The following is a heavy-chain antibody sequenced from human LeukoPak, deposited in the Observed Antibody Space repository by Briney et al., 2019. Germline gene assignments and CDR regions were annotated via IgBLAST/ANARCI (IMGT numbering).Heavy chain of an antibody. V-gene: IGHV3-21*01. CDR3: ARGAPWSGYYRHYYMDV. Sequence: PGGSLRLSCAASGFTFSSYSMNWVRQAPGKGLEWVSSISSSSSYIYYADSVKGRFTISRDNAKNSLYLQMNSLRAEDTAVYHCARGAPWSGYYRHYYMDVWGKGTTVTVSS. J-gene: IGHJ6*03. CDR2: ISSSSSYI. CDR1: GFTFSSYS. D-gene: IGHD3-3*01.